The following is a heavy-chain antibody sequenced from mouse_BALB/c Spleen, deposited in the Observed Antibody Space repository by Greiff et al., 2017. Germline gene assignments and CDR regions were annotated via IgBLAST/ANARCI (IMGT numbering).Heavy chain of an antibody. CDR2: ISYSGST. Sequence: ESGPGLVKPSQSLSLTCTVTGYSITSDYAWNWIRQFPGNKLEWMGYISYSGSTSYNPSLKSRISITRDTTKNQFFLQLNSVTTEDTATYYCARGSARARFAYWGQGTLVTVSA. CDR3: ARGSARARFAY. D-gene: IGHD3-1*01. CDR1: GYSITSDYA. V-gene: IGHV3-2*02. J-gene: IGHJ3*01.